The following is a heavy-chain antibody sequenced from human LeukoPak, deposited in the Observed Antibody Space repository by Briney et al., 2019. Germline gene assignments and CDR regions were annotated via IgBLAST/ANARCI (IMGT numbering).Heavy chain of an antibody. D-gene: IGHD3-10*01. CDR3: ARQRLLWFGERYYFDY. CDR1: GGSFSGYY. V-gene: IGHV4-34*01. Sequence: PSETLSLTCAVYGGSFSGYYWSWIRQPPGKGLEWIGEINHSGSTNYNPSLKSRVTISVDTSKNQFSLKLSSVTAADTAVYYCARQRLLWFGERYYFDYWGQGTLVTVSS. CDR2: INHSGST. J-gene: IGHJ4*02.